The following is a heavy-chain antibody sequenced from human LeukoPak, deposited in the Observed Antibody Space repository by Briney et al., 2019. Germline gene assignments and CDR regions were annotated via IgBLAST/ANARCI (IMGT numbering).Heavy chain of an antibody. V-gene: IGHV3-23*01. CDR2: ISGSGGST. CDR3: ARDGPIAAAGTGSLDY. D-gene: IGHD6-13*01. Sequence: PGGSLRLSCAASGFTFSSYAMSWVRQAPGKGLEWVSAISGSGGSTYYADSVKGRFTVSRDNSKNTLYLQMNSLRAEDTAVYYCARDGPIAAAGTGSLDYWGQGTLVTVSS. CDR1: GFTFSSYA. J-gene: IGHJ4*02.